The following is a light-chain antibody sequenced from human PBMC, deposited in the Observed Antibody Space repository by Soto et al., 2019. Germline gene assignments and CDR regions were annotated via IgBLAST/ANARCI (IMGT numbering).Light chain of an antibody. CDR1: SSDVGGYNY. V-gene: IGLV2-14*01. CDR3: NSYTTSNTRQIV. J-gene: IGLJ1*01. CDR2: DVS. Sequence: QSVLTQPASVSGSPGQSITISCTGTSSDVGGYNYVSWYQQHPGKAPKFMIYDVSNRPSGVSTRFSGSKSGNTASLTISGLQVEDEADYYCNSYTTSNTRQIVFGTGTKVTV.